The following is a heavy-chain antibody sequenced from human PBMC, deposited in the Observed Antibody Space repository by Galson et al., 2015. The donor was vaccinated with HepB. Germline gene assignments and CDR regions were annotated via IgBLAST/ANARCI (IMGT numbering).Heavy chain of an antibody. CDR3: ARHRGKSDYVWGTYRLYYFDY. CDR1: GGSFNSSSYY. Sequence: ETLSLTCTVSGGSFNSSSYYWGWIRQPPGKGLEWIGTIYYSGSTFYNPSLKSRVSISVDTSKSQFSLRLSSVAAADTAVYYCARHRGKSDYVWGTYRLYYFDYWGQGTLVTVSS. D-gene: IGHD3-16*02. CDR2: IYYSGST. V-gene: IGHV4-39*01. J-gene: IGHJ4*02.